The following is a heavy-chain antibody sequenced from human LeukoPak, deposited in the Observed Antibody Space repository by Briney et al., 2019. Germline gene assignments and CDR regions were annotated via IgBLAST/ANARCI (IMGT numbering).Heavy chain of an antibody. CDR2: IYHRGST. D-gene: IGHD3-9*01. V-gene: IGHV4-30-2*01. CDR1: GSAVSSDDHF. J-gene: IGHJ4*02. CDR3: ARAPYDILTGYFLFGS. Sequence: SSETLSLTCAVSGSAVSSDDHFWSWIRQPPGRGLEWIGYIYHRGSTAYNPSLRSRVTVSLDKSRNQFSLNLYSVTAADTAVYYCARAPYDILTGYFLFGSWGQGTLITVSS.